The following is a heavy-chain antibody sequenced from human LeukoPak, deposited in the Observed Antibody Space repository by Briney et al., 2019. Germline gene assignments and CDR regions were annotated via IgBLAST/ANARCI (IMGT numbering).Heavy chain of an antibody. CDR1: GFTFSSYS. CDR3: ARGGSYYEIYFDY. Sequence: PGGSLRLSRAASGFTFSSYSMNWVRQAPGKGREWVSSISSSSSYIYYADSVKGRFTISRDNAKNSLYLQMNSLRAEDTAVYYCARGGSYYEIYFDYWGQGTLVTVSS. CDR2: ISSSSSYI. V-gene: IGHV3-21*01. D-gene: IGHD1-26*01. J-gene: IGHJ4*02.